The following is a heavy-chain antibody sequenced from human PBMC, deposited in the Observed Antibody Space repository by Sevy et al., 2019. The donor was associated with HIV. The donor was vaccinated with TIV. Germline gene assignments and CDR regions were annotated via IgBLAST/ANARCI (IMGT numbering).Heavy chain of an antibody. J-gene: IGHJ4*02. D-gene: IGHD3-10*01. CDR3: ARGGYYGYSGLDY. Sequence: GGSLRLSCAASGFTTGFTFSDYWMAWVRQAPGKGLEWVANIKEDGTEIYYLDSLKGRFTISRDHAKNLLYLQMNSLRAEDTAVYYCARGGYYGYSGLDYWGQGTLVTVSS. CDR1: GFTTGFTFSDYW. CDR2: IKEDGTEI. V-gene: IGHV3-7*01.